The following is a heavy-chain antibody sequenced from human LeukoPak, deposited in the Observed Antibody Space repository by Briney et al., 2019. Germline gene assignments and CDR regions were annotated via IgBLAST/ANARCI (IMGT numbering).Heavy chain of an antibody. CDR3: ARGRYYYDSSGSYYYYYYMDV. D-gene: IGHD3-22*01. V-gene: IGHV4-4*02. Sequence: SETLSLTCAVSGGSISSGNWWSCVRQPPGKGLEWIGEIYHSGSTNYNPSLKSRVTISVDTSKNQFSLKLSSVTAADTAVYYCARGRYYYDSSGSYYYYYYMDVWGKGTTVTVSS. J-gene: IGHJ6*03. CDR2: IYHSGST. CDR1: GGSISSGNW.